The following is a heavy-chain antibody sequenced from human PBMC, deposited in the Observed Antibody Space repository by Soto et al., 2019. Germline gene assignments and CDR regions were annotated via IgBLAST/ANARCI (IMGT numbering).Heavy chain of an antibody. D-gene: IGHD3-22*01. CDR2: INSDGSTI. J-gene: IGHJ4*02. Sequence: EVQLLESGGGLVQPGGSLRLSCAASGFTFSRSWMHWVRQAPGKGLVWVSRINSDGSTISYADSVKGRFTISRDNARNTLYLQMNSLRAEDTAVYYCARGYYDSRGGYYFDNWGQGTLVTVSS. CDR3: ARGYYDSRGGYYFDN. V-gene: IGHV3-74*02. CDR1: GFTFSRSW.